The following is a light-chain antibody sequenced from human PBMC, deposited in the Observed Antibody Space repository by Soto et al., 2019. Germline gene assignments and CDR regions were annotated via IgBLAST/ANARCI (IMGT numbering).Light chain of an antibody. Sequence: EIVFAPSPGTLSFSPGERATPSCRARQSVSSSYLAWYQQKPGQAPRLLIYGASSRATGIPARFSGSGSGTDFTLTISSLEPEDFAVYYCQQRSNWPWVTFGQGTRLEIK. CDR1: QSVSSSY. CDR3: QQRSNWPWVT. CDR2: GAS. V-gene: IGKV3D-20*02. J-gene: IGKJ5*01.